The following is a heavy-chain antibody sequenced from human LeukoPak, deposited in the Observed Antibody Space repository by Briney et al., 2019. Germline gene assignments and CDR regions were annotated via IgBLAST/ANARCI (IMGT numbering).Heavy chain of an antibody. D-gene: IGHD6-13*01. V-gene: IGHV3-23*01. CDR1: GFTFSSYA. CDR2: ISGSGDST. CDR3: ARDGLAAVPLDY. J-gene: IGHJ4*02. Sequence: PGGSLRLSCAASGFTFSSYAMSWVRQAPGKGLEWVSAISGSGDSTYYADSVKGRFTISRDNAKNTLYLQMNSLRAEDTTVYYCARDGLAAVPLDYWGQGTLVTVSS.